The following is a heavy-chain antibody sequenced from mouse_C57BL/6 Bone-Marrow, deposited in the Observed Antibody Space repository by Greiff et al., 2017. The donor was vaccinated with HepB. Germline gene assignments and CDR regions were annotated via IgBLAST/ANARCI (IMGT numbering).Heavy chain of an antibody. CDR3: AREGLLWLRRGFAY. J-gene: IGHJ3*01. CDR1: GYAFTNYL. D-gene: IGHD2-2*01. V-gene: IGHV1-54*01. CDR2: INPGSGGT. Sequence: QVHVKQSGAELVRPGTSVKVSCKASGYAFTNYLIEWVKQRPGQGLEWIGVINPGSGGTNYNEKFKGKATLTADKSSSTAYMQLSSLTSEDSAVYFCAREGLLWLRRGFAYWGQGTLVTVSA.